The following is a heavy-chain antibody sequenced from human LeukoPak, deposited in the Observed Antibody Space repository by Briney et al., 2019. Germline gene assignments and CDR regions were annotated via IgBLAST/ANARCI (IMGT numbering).Heavy chain of an antibody. Sequence: GGSLRLSCVASGFTFSSYWMHWVRQAPGKGLVWVSRINSDGSTTTYADSVRGRFTISRDNSKNTLYLQMNSLRAEDTAVYYCARDQLACSSASCYVPLDYWGQGTLVTVSS. V-gene: IGHV3-74*01. CDR3: ARDQLACSSASCYVPLDY. CDR2: INSDGSTT. J-gene: IGHJ4*02. CDR1: GFTFSSYW. D-gene: IGHD2-2*01.